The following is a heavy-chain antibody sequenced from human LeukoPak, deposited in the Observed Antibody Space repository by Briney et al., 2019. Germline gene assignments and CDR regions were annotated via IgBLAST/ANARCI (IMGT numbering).Heavy chain of an antibody. D-gene: IGHD6-13*01. Sequence: PSETLSLTCAVSGGSISSSNWWSWVRQPPGRGLEWIGEIYHSGSTNYNPSLKSRVTISVDKSKNQFSLKLSSVTAADTAVYYCARRRYSSSWFNDAFDIWGQGTMVTVSS. V-gene: IGHV4-4*02. CDR1: GGSISSSNW. CDR3: ARRRYSSSWFNDAFDI. CDR2: IYHSGST. J-gene: IGHJ3*02.